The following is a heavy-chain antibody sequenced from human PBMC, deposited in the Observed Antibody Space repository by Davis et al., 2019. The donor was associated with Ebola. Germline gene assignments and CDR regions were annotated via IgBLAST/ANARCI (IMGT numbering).Heavy chain of an antibody. CDR2: INHSGST. CDR3: ARGVRDYVWGRAKRYFDY. D-gene: IGHD3-16*01. V-gene: IGHV4-39*07. CDR1: GGSISSGGYY. Sequence: PSETLSLTCTVSGGSISSGGYYWSWIRQPPGKGLEWIGEINHSGSTNYNPSLKSRVTISVDPSKNQFSLKLSSVTAADTAVYYCARGVRDYVWGRAKRYFDYWGQGTLVTVSS. J-gene: IGHJ4*02.